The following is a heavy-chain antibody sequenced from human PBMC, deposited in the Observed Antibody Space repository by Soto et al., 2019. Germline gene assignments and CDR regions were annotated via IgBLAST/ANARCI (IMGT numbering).Heavy chain of an antibody. CDR3: ARALAVAGTEKKDYYCYGMDV. CDR1: GGSIISYY. Sequence: SETLSLTCTVSGGSIISYYWSWIRQPPGKGLEWIGYIYYSGSTNYNPSLKSRVTISVDTSKNQFSLKLSSVTAADTAVYYCARALAVAGTEKKDYYCYGMDVWGQGTTVTVSS. D-gene: IGHD6-13*01. J-gene: IGHJ6*02. V-gene: IGHV4-59*01. CDR2: IYYSGST.